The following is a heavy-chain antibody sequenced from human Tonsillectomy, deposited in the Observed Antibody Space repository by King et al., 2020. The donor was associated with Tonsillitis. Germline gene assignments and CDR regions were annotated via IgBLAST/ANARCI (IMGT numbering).Heavy chain of an antibody. J-gene: IGHJ6*03. V-gene: IGHV3-53*01. CDR2: IVSGGNT. D-gene: IGHD6-6*01. CDR1: GFTVSSNY. Sequence: VQLVESGGGFIQPGGSLRLSCAASGFTVSSNYMGWGRQAPGKGLEWVSLIVSGGNTYYAESVTGRFTISRDTSKNTLYLQINSLRAEDTAVYYCARVAATYSSSSLVYYYNYMDVWGKGTTVTVSS. CDR3: ARVAATYSSSSLVYYYNYMDV.